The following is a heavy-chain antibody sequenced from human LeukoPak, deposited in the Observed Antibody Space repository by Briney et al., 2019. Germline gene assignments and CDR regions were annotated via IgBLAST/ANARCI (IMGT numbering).Heavy chain of an antibody. J-gene: IGHJ6*02. Sequence: GGSLRLSCAASGFTFSSYSMNWVRQAPGKGLEWVSSISSSSSYIYYADSVKGRFTISRDNAKNSLYLQMNSLRAEDTAVYYCARDRAAYCGGDCYAPLDVWGQGTTVTVSS. CDR2: ISSSSSYI. V-gene: IGHV3-21*04. D-gene: IGHD2-21*02. CDR1: GFTFSSYS. CDR3: ARDRAAYCGGDCYAPLDV.